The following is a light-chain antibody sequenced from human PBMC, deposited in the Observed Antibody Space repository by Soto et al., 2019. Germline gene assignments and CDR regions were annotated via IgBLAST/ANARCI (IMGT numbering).Light chain of an antibody. CDR3: SAWDYSLSGYV. CDR2: RNN. CDR1: SSNIGINY. J-gene: IGLJ1*01. Sequence: QSVLTQPPSASGTPGQRVTISCSGSSSNIGINYVYWYQQLPGTAPKLLIYRNNQRPSGVPDRFSGSKSGTSAYLAIRGLRSEDEADYYCSAWDYSLSGYVFGTGTKVTVL. V-gene: IGLV1-47*01.